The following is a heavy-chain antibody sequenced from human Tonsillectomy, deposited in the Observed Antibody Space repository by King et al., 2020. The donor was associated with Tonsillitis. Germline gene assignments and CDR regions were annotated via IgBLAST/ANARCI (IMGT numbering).Heavy chain of an antibody. Sequence: VQLQQWGAGLLKPSETLSLTCAVYGGSFSGYYWSWIRQPPGQGLEWIGEIHHRGSTNYNPSLKSRVTISVDTSKNQFSLKLSSVTAADTAVYYCARVGRTTVTSAWYDYGMDVGGQGTTVTVSS. V-gene: IGHV4-34*01. CDR1: GGSFSGYY. CDR2: IHHRGST. CDR3: ARVGRTTVTSAWYDYGMDV. J-gene: IGHJ6*02. D-gene: IGHD4-17*01.